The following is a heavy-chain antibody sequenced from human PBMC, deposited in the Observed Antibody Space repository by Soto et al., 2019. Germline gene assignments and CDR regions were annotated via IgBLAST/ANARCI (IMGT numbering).Heavy chain of an antibody. Sequence: QLQLQESGSGLVKPSQTLSLTCAVSGGSISSGDYSWSWIRQPPGKGLEWIGYIYQSGSTYYNPSLKRRVTISVNRSKNQFSLKLSSVAAADTAVYYCARGGSGTDTFHIWGQGTMVTVSS. CDR2: IYQSGST. D-gene: IGHD2-15*01. CDR3: ARGGSGTDTFHI. CDR1: GGSISSGDYS. J-gene: IGHJ3*02. V-gene: IGHV4-30-2*01.